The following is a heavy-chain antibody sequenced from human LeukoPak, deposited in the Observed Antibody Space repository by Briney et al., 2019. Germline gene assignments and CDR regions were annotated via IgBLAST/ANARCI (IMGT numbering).Heavy chain of an antibody. CDR2: IYYSGST. Sequence: SETLSLTCNVSGGSISSYYWSWIRQPPGKGLEWIGYIYYSGSTNYNPSLKSRVTISVDTSKNQFYLNLSSVTAADTAVYYCARIGHEDYYFDYWGQGTLVTVSS. CDR1: GGSISSYY. CDR3: ARIGHEDYYFDY. J-gene: IGHJ4*02. V-gene: IGHV4-59*01.